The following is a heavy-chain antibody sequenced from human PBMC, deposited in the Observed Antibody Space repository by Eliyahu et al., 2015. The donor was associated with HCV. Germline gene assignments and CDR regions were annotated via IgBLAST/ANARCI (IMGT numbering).Heavy chain of an antibody. V-gene: IGHV3-23*01. D-gene: IGHD4-17*01. CDR1: GFTFSAYA. J-gene: IGHJ5*02. Sequence: EVQLLESGGGLVQPGGSLXLXXAASGFTFSAYAMTWVRQAPGKGLEWXSVITGGDGXTYYADSVKGRFTISRDNSKSTLYLQMNSLRAEDTAVYYCAKLHGDYVLDWFDPWGQGTLVIVSS. CDR2: ITGGDGXT. CDR3: AKLHGDYVLDWFDP.